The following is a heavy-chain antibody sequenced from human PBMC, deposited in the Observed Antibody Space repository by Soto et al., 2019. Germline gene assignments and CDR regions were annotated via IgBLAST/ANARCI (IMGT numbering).Heavy chain of an antibody. CDR3: ASYRRGLRYCSSTSCLHTRYYYMDV. Sequence: QVQLQQWGAGLLKPSETLSLTCAVYGGSFSGYYWSWIRQPPGKGLEWIGEINHSGSTNYNPSLKSRVTISVDTSKNQFSRKLSSVTAADTAVYYCASYRRGLRYCSSTSCLHTRYYYMDVWGKGTTVTVSS. CDR2: INHSGST. CDR1: GGSFSGYY. J-gene: IGHJ6*03. D-gene: IGHD2-2*01. V-gene: IGHV4-34*01.